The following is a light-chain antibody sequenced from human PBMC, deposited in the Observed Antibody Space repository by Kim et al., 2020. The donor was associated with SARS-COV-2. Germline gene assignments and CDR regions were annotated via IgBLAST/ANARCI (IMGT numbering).Light chain of an antibody. Sequence: PGQRVTISCSGSSSNIGRYTVNWYQQLPGTAPKRLIYSNDQRPSGVPARFSASKSGTSASLAISGLQSEDEADYYCEAWDDSLSGVFGGGTQLTVL. J-gene: IGLJ3*02. V-gene: IGLV1-44*01. CDR2: SND. CDR1: SSNIGRYT. CDR3: EAWDDSLSGV.